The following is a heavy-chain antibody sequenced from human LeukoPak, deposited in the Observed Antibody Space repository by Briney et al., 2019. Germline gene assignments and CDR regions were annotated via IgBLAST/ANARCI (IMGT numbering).Heavy chain of an antibody. CDR1: GGTFSSYA. CDR3: AILSGIAAADSGAFDI. CDR2: ISGSGGST. Sequence: ASVKVSCKASGGTFSSYAMSWVRQAPGKGLEWVSAISGSGGSTYYADSVKGRFTISRDNSKNTLYLQMNSLRAEDTAVYYCAILSGIAAADSGAFDIWGQGTMATVSS. D-gene: IGHD6-13*01. V-gene: IGHV3-23*01. J-gene: IGHJ3*02.